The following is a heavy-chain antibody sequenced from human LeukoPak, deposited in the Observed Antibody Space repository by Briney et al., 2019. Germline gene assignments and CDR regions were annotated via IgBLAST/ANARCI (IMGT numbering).Heavy chain of an antibody. CDR1: GFTFSSYE. D-gene: IGHD6-6*01. Sequence: GGSLRLSCAASGFTFSSYEMNWVRQAPGKGLEWISYISSSGSTMYYADSVKGRFTISRDNSKNSLFLQMNSLKTEDTALYYCTKDAPASSSGFYYYYGMDVWDQGTTVTVSS. V-gene: IGHV3-48*03. J-gene: IGHJ6*02. CDR3: TKDAPASSSGFYYYYGMDV. CDR2: ISSSGSTM.